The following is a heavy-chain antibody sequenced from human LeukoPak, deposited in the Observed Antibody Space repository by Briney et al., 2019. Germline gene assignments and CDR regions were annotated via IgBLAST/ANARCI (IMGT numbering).Heavy chain of an antibody. J-gene: IGHJ6*03. V-gene: IGHV3-23*01. Sequence: GGSLRPSCAASGFTLSSYGMSWVRQAPGKGVEWVSAISGSGSHTYYADSVKGRFTISRDNSRNTLYLQMNSLRAEDTAVYYCARDFQTHPTECDYYMDVWGKGTTVTVSS. CDR2: ISGSGSHT. CDR1: GFTLSSYG. CDR3: ARDFQTHPTECDYYMDV.